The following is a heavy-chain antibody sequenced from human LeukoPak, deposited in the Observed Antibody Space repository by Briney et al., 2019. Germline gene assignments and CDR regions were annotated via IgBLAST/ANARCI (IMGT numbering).Heavy chain of an antibody. D-gene: IGHD3-22*01. V-gene: IGHV4-59*12. J-gene: IGHJ4*02. Sequence: SETLSLTCTVSGGSISRSYWGWIRQPPGKGLEWIGYIFDSGSTNYNPSLKSRVTISLDTSKNQFSLKLSSVTAADTAVYYCASSDYYDSSGYYFDYWGQGTLVTVSS. CDR3: ASSDYYDSSGYYFDY. CDR1: GGSISRSY. CDR2: IFDSGST.